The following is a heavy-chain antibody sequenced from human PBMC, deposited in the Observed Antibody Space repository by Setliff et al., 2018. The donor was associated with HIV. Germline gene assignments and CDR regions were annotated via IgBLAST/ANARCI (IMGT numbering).Heavy chain of an antibody. CDR2: ISGSGGST. J-gene: IGHJ6*02. CDR1: GFTFSNYA. Sequence: GWSLRLSCAASGFTFSNYAMSWVRQAPGKGLEWVSSISGSGGSTYYADSVKGRFSLSRDNAKNTLHLQMNSLRAEDTAVYYCVRGLAAAGGYAMDVWGQGTTVTVSS. V-gene: IGHV3-23*01. CDR3: VRGLAAAGGYAMDV. D-gene: IGHD6-13*01.